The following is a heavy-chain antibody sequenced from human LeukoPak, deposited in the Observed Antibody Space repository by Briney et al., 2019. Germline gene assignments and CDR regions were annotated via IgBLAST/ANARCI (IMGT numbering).Heavy chain of an antibody. CDR2: ISAYNGNT. CDR3: ARDFGPYGSGSYSP. J-gene: IGHJ5*02. Sequence: WASVKVSCKASGYTFTSYGISWVRQAPGQGLEWMGWISAYNGNTNYAQKLQGRVTMTTDTSTSTAYMELRSLRSDDTAVYYCARDFGPYGSGSYSPWGQGTLVTVSS. CDR1: GYTFTSYG. V-gene: IGHV1-18*01. D-gene: IGHD3-10*01.